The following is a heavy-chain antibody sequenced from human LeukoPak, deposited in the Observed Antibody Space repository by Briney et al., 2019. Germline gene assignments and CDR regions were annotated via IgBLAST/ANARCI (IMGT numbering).Heavy chain of an antibody. J-gene: IGHJ4*02. CDR2: FGPEDGET. CDR1: GYTLTELS. Sequence: ASVKVSCKVSGYTLTELSMHWVRQAPGKGLEWMGGFGPEDGETIYAQKFQGRVTMTEDTSTDTAYMELSSLRSEDTAVYYCATARDSGSYRNYFDYWGQGTLVTVSS. D-gene: IGHD1-26*01. V-gene: IGHV1-24*01. CDR3: ATARDSGSYRNYFDY.